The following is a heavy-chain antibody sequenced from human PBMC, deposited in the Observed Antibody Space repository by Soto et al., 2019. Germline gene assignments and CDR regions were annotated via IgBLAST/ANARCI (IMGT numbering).Heavy chain of an antibody. D-gene: IGHD3-3*01. CDR1: GGTFSSYA. CDR3: ATNLVVLRFLEWYFDY. J-gene: IGHJ4*02. Sequence: SVKVSCKASGGTFSSYAISWVRQAPGQGLEWMGGIIPIFGTANYAQKFQGRVTITADESTSTAYMELSSLRSEDTAVYYCATNLVVLRFLEWYFDYWGQGTLVTVSS. V-gene: IGHV1-69*13. CDR2: IIPIFGTA.